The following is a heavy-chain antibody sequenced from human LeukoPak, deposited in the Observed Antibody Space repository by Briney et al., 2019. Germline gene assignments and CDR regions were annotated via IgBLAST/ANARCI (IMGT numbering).Heavy chain of an antibody. CDR2: IVPSGNT. J-gene: IGHJ4*02. Sequence: SETLSLTCTVSGASIRNYYWSWIRQPAGKGLEWIGRIVPSGNTNYNPSLKSRVTMSVVTSRNQFSLKLNSVTAADTAVYYCAKEGAASGPDFDYWGQGTLVIVSS. CDR3: AKEGAASGPDFDY. CDR1: GASIRNYY. D-gene: IGHD6-13*01. V-gene: IGHV4-4*07.